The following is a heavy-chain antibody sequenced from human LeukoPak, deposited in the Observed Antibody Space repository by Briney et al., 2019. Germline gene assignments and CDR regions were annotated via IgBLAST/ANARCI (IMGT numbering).Heavy chain of an antibody. V-gene: IGHV3-23*01. Sequence: GGSLRLSCAASGFTFSSYAMSWVRQAPGKGLEWVSAISGSGGSTYYADSVKGRFTISRDNSKNTLYLQMNSLRAEDTAVYYCAKLSANLYYYGSGSTADYWGQGTRVTVSS. CDR3: AKLSANLYYYGSGSTADY. D-gene: IGHD3-10*01. CDR2: ISGSGGST. J-gene: IGHJ4*02. CDR1: GFTFSSYA.